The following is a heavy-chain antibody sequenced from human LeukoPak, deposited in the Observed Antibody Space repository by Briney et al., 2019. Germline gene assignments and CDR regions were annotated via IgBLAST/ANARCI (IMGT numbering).Heavy chain of an antibody. D-gene: IGHD1-26*01. V-gene: IGHV3-21*01. CDR3: ARDSGSYYAFDY. J-gene: IGHJ4*02. CDR2: ISSGSGYM. CDR1: GFTFRTYC. Sequence: GGSLRLSCAASGFTFRTYCMKWGRQAAGKGLEWVSSISSGSGYMFYAESVKGRFTISRDNAKHSLYLQMNSLRAEDTAVYYCARDSGSYYAFDYWGQGNLVTVSS.